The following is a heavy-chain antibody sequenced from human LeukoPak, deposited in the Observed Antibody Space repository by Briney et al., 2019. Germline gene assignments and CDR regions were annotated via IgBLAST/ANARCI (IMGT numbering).Heavy chain of an antibody. CDR3: ANKVYCSSTSCYPAGY. V-gene: IGHV4-59*01. D-gene: IGHD2-2*01. CDR2: VYYSGNT. Sequence: SETLSLTCTVSGGSISSYYWSWIRQPPGKGLEWIGYVYYSGNTNYNPSLKSRVTISIDTSKNQFSLKLSSVTAADTAVYYCANKVYCSSTSCYPAGYWGQGTLVTVSS. CDR1: GGSISSYY. J-gene: IGHJ4*02.